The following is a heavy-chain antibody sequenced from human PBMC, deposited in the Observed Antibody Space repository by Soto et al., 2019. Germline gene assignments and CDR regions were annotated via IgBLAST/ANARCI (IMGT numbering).Heavy chain of an antibody. CDR1: GLTFSSYA. CDR2: ISSSSSYI. V-gene: IGHV3-21*01. Sequence: GGSLRLSCAASGLTFSSYAMSWVRQAPGKGLEWVSSISSSSSYIYYADSVKGRFTISRDNAKNSLYLQMNSLRAEDTAVYYCARDYSSYGPFDYWGQGTLVTVSS. D-gene: IGHD5-18*01. CDR3: ARDYSSYGPFDY. J-gene: IGHJ4*02.